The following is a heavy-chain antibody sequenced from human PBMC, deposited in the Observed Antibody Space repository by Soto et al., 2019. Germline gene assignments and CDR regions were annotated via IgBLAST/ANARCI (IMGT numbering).Heavy chain of an antibody. J-gene: IGHJ6*02. D-gene: IGHD4-4*01. CDR1: GFTFSSYW. CDR2: IKQDGSEK. CDR3: ARDHDYTYYYYGMDV. V-gene: IGHV3-7*05. Sequence: GGSLRLSCAASGFTFSSYWMSWVRQAPGKGLEWVANIKQDGSEKYYVDSVKGRFTISRDNAKNSLYLQMNSLRAEDTAVYYCARDHDYTYYYYGMDVWGQGTTVTVSS.